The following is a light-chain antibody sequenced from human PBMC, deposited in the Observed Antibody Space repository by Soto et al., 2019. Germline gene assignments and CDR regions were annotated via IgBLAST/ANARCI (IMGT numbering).Light chain of an antibody. CDR3: QQLQRTPFT. CDR1: QDISRY. Sequence: QLTQSPSSLSASVGDRVTITCRASQDISRYLAWCQQRVGKAPKLLIYGASTLQSGVPSRFSGSGSGTEFTLTISSLQPEDFATYHCQQLQRTPFTFGPGTTVDV. V-gene: IGKV1-9*01. CDR2: GAS. J-gene: IGKJ3*01.